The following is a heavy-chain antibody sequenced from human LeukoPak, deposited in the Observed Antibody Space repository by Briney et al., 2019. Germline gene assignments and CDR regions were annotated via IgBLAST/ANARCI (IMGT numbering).Heavy chain of an antibody. CDR1: GFTFSSYA. CDR2: ISYDGSNK. V-gene: IGHV3-30-3*01. CDR3: AREGYYYDYGSGSYYNLDY. J-gene: IGHJ4*02. D-gene: IGHD3-10*01. Sequence: PGGSLRLSCAASGFTFSSYAMHWVRQAPGKGLEWVAVISYDGSNKYYADSVKGRFTISRDNAKNSLYLQMNSLRVEDTAVYYCAREGYYYDYGSGSYYNLDYWGQGTLVTVSS.